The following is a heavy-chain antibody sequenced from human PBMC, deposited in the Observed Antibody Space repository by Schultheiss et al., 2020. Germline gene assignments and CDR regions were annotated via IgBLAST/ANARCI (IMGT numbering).Heavy chain of an antibody. CDR2: IYYSGST. CDR1: GGSISSYY. J-gene: IGHJ4*02. V-gene: IGHV4-59*08. Sequence: SQTLSLTCTVSGGSISSYYWSWIRQPPGKGLEWIGYIYYSGSTNYNPSLKSRVTISVDTSKNQFSLKLSSVTAADTAVYYCARVGRYYDSSGYSTTDYWGQGTLVTVSS. D-gene: IGHD3-22*01. CDR3: ARVGRYYDSSGYSTTDY.